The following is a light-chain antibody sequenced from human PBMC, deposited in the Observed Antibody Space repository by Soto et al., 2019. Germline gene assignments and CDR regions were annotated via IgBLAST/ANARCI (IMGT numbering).Light chain of an antibody. Sequence: DSQFTQSPSTLSSCVVDIVTITCRASQSIGKYLSWFQQTPGNAPKLLIYAASGLQSGVPSRFSGSGSGTEFTLTISSLQPDDFATYYCQQYNSYSWTFGQGTRWIS. CDR2: AAS. CDR1: QSIGKY. J-gene: IGKJ1*01. V-gene: IGKV1-5*01. CDR3: QQYNSYSWT.